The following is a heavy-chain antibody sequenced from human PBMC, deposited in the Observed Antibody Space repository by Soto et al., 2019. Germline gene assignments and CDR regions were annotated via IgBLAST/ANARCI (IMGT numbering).Heavy chain of an antibody. CDR2: IYHGGST. J-gene: IGHJ6*02. CDR3: ARLSFSYGVDV. V-gene: IGHV4-4*02. CDR1: GGSISSANC. Sequence: KPSETLSLTCAVSGGSISSANCWTWVRQPPGKGLEWIGEIYHGGSTSYNPSLKSRVTLSLDKFKNHFSLNLTSVTAADTAVYYCARLSFSYGVDVWGQVTTVTVSS.